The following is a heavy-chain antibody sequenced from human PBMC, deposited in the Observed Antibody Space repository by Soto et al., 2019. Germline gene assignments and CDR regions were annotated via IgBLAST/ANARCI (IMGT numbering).Heavy chain of an antibody. D-gene: IGHD3-3*01. V-gene: IGHV1-18*01. CDR3: ARKGQPYYDFWSGSEPYFDY. Sequence: QVQLVQSGAEVKKPGASVKVSCKASGYTFTSYGISWVRQAPGQGLEWMGWISAYNGNTNYAQKLQGRVTMTTDTSTSTAYMELRSLRSDDTAVYYCARKGQPYYDFWSGSEPYFDYWGQGTLVTVSS. CDR2: ISAYNGNT. CDR1: GYTFTSYG. J-gene: IGHJ4*02.